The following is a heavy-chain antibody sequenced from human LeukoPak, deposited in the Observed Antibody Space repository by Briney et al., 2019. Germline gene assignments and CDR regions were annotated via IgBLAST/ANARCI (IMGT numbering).Heavy chain of an antibody. D-gene: IGHD6-13*01. J-gene: IGHJ3*02. CDR2: IHYSGST. CDR3: ARCLGFLIGSSWYPDAFDI. V-gene: IGHV4-59*08. Sequence: PSETLSLTCTVSGGSISSYYWSWIRQPPGKGLEWIGYIHYSGSTNYNPSLKSRVTISVDRSKNQMSLKLSSVTAADTAVYYCARCLGFLIGSSWYPDAFDIWGQGTMVTVSS. CDR1: GGSISSYY.